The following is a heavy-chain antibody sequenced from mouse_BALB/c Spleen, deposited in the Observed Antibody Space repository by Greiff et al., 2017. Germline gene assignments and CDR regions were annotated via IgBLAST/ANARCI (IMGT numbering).Heavy chain of an antibody. CDR1: GFTFSSYA. J-gene: IGHJ1*01. D-gene: IGHD3-2*01. V-gene: IGHV5-9-3*01. CDR2: ISSGGSYT. Sequence: EVKLVESGGGLVKPGGSLKLSCAASGFTFSSYAMSWVRQTPEKRLEWVATISSGGSYTNYPDSVKGRFTISRDNAQNTLYLQMSSLRSEDTAMYYCAREWGTARATGYFDVWGAGTTVTVSS. CDR3: AREWGTARATGYFDV.